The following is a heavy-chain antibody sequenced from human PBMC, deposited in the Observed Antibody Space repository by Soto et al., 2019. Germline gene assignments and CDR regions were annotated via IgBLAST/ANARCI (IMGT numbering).Heavy chain of an antibody. CDR3: AKAWGIDY. V-gene: IGHV3-23*01. Sequence: EVQLLESGGGLVEPGGSRRLSCAASGFTFSSYTMSWVRQAPGKGLEWVSTISGSGSSTYSADSVKGRFTISRDNSENTLELHMNSLRVEDTAIYYCAKAWGIDYWGQGTLVTVSS. CDR1: GFTFSSYT. D-gene: IGHD7-27*01. J-gene: IGHJ4*02. CDR2: ISGSGSST.